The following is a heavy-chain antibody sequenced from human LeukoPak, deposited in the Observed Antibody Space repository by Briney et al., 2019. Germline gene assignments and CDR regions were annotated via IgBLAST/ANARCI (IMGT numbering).Heavy chain of an antibody. CDR1: GFTFRNYG. D-gene: IGHD6-19*01. CDR2: IWYDGSKQ. V-gene: IGHV3-33*01. CDR3: ATVRRGSSGWYADV. Sequence: GGSLRLSCVASGFTFRNYGMHWVRQAPGKGLEWVAVIWYDGSKQNYADSMKGRFTIPRDNSKSTLYLQMNSLRAEDTAVYYCATVRRGSSGWYADVWGRGTTVTVSS. J-gene: IGHJ6*02.